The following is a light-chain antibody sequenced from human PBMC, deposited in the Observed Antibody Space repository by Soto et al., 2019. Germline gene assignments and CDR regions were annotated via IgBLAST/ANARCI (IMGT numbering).Light chain of an antibody. CDR2: DVS. CDR1: SSDVGGYNY. V-gene: IGLV2-11*01. J-gene: IGLJ2*01. Sequence: QSALTQPRSVSGSPGQSVTISCTGTSSDVGGYNYVSWYQQHPGKAPKLMIYDVSKRPSGVPDRFSGSESGNTASLTISELQAEDEADYYCCSYAGSYTFYVVFGGGTKVTVL. CDR3: CSYAGSYTFYVV.